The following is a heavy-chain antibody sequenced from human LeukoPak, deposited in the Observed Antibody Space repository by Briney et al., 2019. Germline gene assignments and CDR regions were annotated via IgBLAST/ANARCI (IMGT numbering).Heavy chain of an antibody. CDR3: AKDQADCSSTSCYERGFDY. J-gene: IGHJ4*02. Sequence: GGSLRLSCAASGFTFSSYGMSWVRQAPGKGVEWVSAISGSGGSTYYADSVKGRFTISRDNSKNTLYLQMNSLRGEDTAVYYCAKDQADCSSTSCYERGFDYWGQGTLVTVSS. CDR2: ISGSGGST. D-gene: IGHD2-2*01. CDR1: GFTFSSYG. V-gene: IGHV3-23*01.